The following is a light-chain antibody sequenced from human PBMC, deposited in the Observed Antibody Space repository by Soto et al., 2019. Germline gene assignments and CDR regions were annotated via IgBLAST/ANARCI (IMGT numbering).Light chain of an antibody. CDR2: AVS. V-gene: IGKV2D-29*01. CDR3: MQRKEFTVT. CDR1: QSLLQSDGNTY. Sequence: IAMTQTPLSLSVTPGQPASISCKSSQSLLQSDGNTYLYWYLQKPGQPPQLXIYAVSNRSSGVPDMFSGSGSGTDFTLKISRVEAEDVGVYYCMQRKEFTVTLGGGTKVDIK. J-gene: IGKJ4*01.